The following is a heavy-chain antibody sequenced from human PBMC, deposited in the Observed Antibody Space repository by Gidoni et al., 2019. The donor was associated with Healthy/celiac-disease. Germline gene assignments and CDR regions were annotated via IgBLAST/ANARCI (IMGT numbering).Heavy chain of an antibody. CDR1: GFTFSSYA. J-gene: IGHJ4*02. CDR3: AKDLGGGATVTTKTPFDY. CDR2: ISGRGGST. V-gene: IGHV3-23*01. Sequence: CAASGFTFSSYAMSWVRQAPGKGLEWVSAISGRGGSTYYADSVKGRLTISRDNSKNPLYLQMNSLRAEDTAVYYCAKDLGGGATVTTKTPFDYWGQGTLVTVSS. D-gene: IGHD4-17*01.